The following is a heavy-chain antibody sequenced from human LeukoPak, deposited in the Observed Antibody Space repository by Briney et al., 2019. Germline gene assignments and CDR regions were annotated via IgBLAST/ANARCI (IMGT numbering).Heavy chain of an antibody. D-gene: IGHD4/OR15-4a*01. Sequence: GGSLRLSCTVSGFTVSSDSMSWVRQAPGKGLEWVSFIYSGGSTHYSDSVKGRFTISRDNSKNTLYLQMNSLRAEDTAVYYCASRAGAYSHPYDYWGQGTLVTVSS. J-gene: IGHJ4*02. V-gene: IGHV3-53*01. CDR3: ASRAGAYSHPYDY. CDR1: GFTVSSDS. CDR2: IYSGGST.